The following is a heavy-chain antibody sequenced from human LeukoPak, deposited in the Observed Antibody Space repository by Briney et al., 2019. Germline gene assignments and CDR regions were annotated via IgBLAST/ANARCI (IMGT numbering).Heavy chain of an antibody. CDR3: ARRGYSYGYYDYYYMDV. J-gene: IGHJ6*03. CDR1: GYSLTSYW. D-gene: IGHD5-18*01. Sequence: GESLKISCKGSGYSLTSYWIGWVRQMPGKGLEWMGIIYPGDSDTRYSPSFQGQVTISADKSISTAYLQWSSLKASDTAMYYCARRGYSYGYYDYYYMDVWGKGTTVTVSS. CDR2: IYPGDSDT. V-gene: IGHV5-51*01.